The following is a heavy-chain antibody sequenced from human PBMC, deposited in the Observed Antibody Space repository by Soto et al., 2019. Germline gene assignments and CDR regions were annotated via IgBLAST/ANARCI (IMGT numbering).Heavy chain of an antibody. V-gene: IGHV3-23*01. J-gene: IGHJ4*02. Sequence: GGSLRLSCAASGLTFSSYAMSWVRQAPGKGLEWVSSISGSGNSTYYADSVKGRFTISRDNSKNTLYLQMNSLRAEDTAVYYCAKNLVKFDYWGQGTLVTVSS. CDR2: ISGSGNST. CDR1: GLTFSSYA. CDR3: AKNLVKFDY. D-gene: IGHD3-22*01.